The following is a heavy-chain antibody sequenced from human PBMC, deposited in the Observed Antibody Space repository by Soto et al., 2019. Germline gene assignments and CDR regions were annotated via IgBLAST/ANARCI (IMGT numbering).Heavy chain of an antibody. V-gene: IGHV4-59*08. D-gene: IGHD2-21*01. J-gene: IGHJ3*02. CDR2: IYYSGST. CDR3: ARHKDPLLWGDDDAFDI. CDR1: GGSISSYY. Sequence: SETLCLTCTASGGSISSYYWSWIRQPPGKGLEWIGYIYYSGSTNYNPSLKSRVTISVDTSKNQFSLKLSSVTAAATAVYYCARHKDPLLWGDDDAFDIWGQGTMVTGSS.